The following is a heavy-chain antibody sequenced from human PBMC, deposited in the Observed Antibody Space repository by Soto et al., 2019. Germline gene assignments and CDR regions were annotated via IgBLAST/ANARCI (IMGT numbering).Heavy chain of an antibody. CDR2: SRNKGHSYTT. CDR1: GFTLSDHY. Sequence: LRLSCAASGFTLSDHYMDWVRQAPGKGLEWVARSRNKGHSYTTEYAASVKGRFTISRDDSKNSLYLQMTSLTAEDTAVYYCARGHWSFDYWGQGTVVTVSS. CDR3: ARGHWSFDY. D-gene: IGHD2-8*02. J-gene: IGHJ4*02. V-gene: IGHV3-72*01.